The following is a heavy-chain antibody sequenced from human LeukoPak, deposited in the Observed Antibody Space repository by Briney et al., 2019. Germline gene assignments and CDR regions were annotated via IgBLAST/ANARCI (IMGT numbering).Heavy chain of an antibody. V-gene: IGHV3-30*18. D-gene: IGHD6-19*01. CDR2: ISYDGSNK. CDR1: GFTFSSHG. J-gene: IGHJ4*02. Sequence: GRSLRLSCAASGFTFSSHGMHWVRQAPGKGLEWVAVISYDGSNKCYADSVKGRFTISRDNSKNTLYLQMNSLTADDAAVYYCAKDRGQTWLGSSYWGQGTLVTVSS. CDR3: AKDRGQTWLGSSY.